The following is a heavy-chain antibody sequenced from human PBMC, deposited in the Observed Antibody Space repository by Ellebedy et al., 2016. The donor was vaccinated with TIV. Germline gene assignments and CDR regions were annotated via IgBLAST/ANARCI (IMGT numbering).Heavy chain of an antibody. D-gene: IGHD3-10*01. CDR2: RYHSGTT. J-gene: IGHJ4*02. V-gene: IGHV4-39*07. CDR1: GGSISTSRYY. CDR3: ARVVYFGSGSYSYFDF. Sequence: GSLRLXXVVSGGSISTSRYYWGWIRQTPGKGLEWIGHRYHSGTTFYNPSLKSRASITIDTSKNHFSLKLKSVTAVDTAVYYCARVVYFGSGSYSYFDFWGQGTLVTVSS.